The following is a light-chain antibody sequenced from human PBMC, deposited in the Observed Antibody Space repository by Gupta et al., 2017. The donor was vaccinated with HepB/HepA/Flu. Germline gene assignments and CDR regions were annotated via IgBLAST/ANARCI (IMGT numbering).Light chain of an antibody. CDR1: SSDIGIYNL. J-gene: IGLJ2*01. V-gene: IGLV2-23*02. CDR2: EVT. Sequence: QSALTQPASVSASPGQSITISCTGTSSDIGIYNLVSWYQQSPGKAPKLLIHEVTKRPSGVSDRFSGSKSGNTASLTISGLQAEDEGHYYCCTYAGSSTLVFGGGTKLTVL. CDR3: CTYAGSSTLV.